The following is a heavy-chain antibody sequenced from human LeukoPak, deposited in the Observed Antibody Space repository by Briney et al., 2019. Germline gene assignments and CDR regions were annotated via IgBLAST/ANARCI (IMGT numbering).Heavy chain of an antibody. D-gene: IGHD2-15*01. J-gene: IGHJ6*04. CDR1: GGTFSSYA. CDR3: ARDRDCSGGSCYSPDYGMDV. CDR2: IIPIFGTA. Sequence: ASVKVSCKASGGTFSSYAISWVRQAPGPGLEWMGGIIPIFGTANYAQTFQGRVTITADESTSTAYMELSSLRSEDTAVYYCARDRDCSGGSCYSPDYGMDVWGKGTTVTVSS. V-gene: IGHV1-69*01.